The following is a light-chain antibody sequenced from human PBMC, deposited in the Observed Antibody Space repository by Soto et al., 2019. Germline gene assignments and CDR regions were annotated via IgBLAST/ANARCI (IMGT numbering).Light chain of an antibody. Sequence: QSALTQPASVSGSPGQSITISCTGTSSDVGGYNYVSWYQQHPGKAPKLMIYEVSNRPSGVSNRFSGSKSGNTASLTISGLQAEDEADYYCSSYTSSSTLVGFGGGTKLTV. CDR2: EVS. V-gene: IGLV2-14*01. J-gene: IGLJ2*01. CDR1: SSDVGGYNY. CDR3: SSYTSSSTLVG.